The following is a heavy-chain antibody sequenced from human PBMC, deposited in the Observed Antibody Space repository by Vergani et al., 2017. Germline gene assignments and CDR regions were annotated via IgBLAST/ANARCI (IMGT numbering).Heavy chain of an antibody. J-gene: IGHJ6*02. CDR3: AKGVYCSSTSCYEGRGYYYGMGV. Sequence: VELLESGGGLAQPGGSLRVSCSASGFRVTTYYMSWVRQVPGKGLEWVSGISGSGGNTYYANSVKGRFTISRDNSKNTLYLQMNSLRADDTAVYYCAKGVYCSSTSCYEGRGYYYGMGVWGQGTTVTFSS. V-gene: IGHV3-23*01. CDR2: ISGSGGNT. CDR1: GFRVTTYY. D-gene: IGHD2-2*01.